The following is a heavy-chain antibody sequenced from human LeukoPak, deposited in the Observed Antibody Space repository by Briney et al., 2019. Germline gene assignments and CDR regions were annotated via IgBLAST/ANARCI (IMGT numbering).Heavy chain of an antibody. V-gene: IGHV3-30*01. Sequence: GGSLRLSCAASGFTFRSYAMHWVRQAPGKGLEWVAVISYDGSNKYYADSVKGRFTISRDNSKNTLYLQMNSLRAEDTAVYYCARDGGYCSSTSCPNYYYYMDVWGKGTTVTVSS. J-gene: IGHJ6*03. D-gene: IGHD2-2*01. CDR1: GFTFRSYA. CDR3: ARDGGYCSSTSCPNYYYYMDV. CDR2: ISYDGSNK.